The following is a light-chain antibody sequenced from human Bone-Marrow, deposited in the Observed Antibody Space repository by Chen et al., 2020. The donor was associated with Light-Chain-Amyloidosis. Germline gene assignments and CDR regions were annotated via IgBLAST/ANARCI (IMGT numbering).Light chain of an antibody. Sequence: QSALTQPASVSGSPGQSITISCPGTSSDVGGDNHVSWYQQHPDKAPKLMIYEVTNRPSWFPDRFSGSKSHNTASLTISGLQTNHEADYFCSSYTITHTLVFGSGTRVTFL. J-gene: IGLJ1*01. CDR3: SSYTITHTLV. V-gene: IGLV2-14*01. CDR2: EVT. CDR1: SSDVGGDNH.